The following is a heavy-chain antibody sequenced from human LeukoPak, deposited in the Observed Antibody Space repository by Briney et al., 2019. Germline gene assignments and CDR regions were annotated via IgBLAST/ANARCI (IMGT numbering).Heavy chain of an antibody. V-gene: IGHV4-59*08. CDR3: ARQGSSGYYYVIDY. CDR1: GGSISSYY. J-gene: IGHJ4*02. Sequence: PSETLSLTCTVSGGSISSYYWSWIRQPPGKGLEWIGYIYYSGSTNYSPSLKSRVTISVDTSKNQFSLKLSSVTAADTAVYYCARQGSSGYYYVIDYWGQGTLVTVSS. D-gene: IGHD3-22*01. CDR2: IYYSGST.